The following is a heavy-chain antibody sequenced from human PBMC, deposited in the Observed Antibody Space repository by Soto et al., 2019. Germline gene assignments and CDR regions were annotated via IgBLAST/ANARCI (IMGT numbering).Heavy chain of an antibody. J-gene: IGHJ5*01. V-gene: IGHV4-59*01. Sequence: SETLSLTCFISGGSFSNDYWTWIRQSPGKGLEWIGYIFHSGITDYSPSVKSRVTISIDKSRNLFSLNLTSVTAADTAVYYCARDRYFYDSRGYYRTLDSWGQGTLVTVSS. CDR1: GGSFSNDY. CDR3: ARDRYFYDSRGYYRTLDS. CDR2: IFHSGIT. D-gene: IGHD3-22*01.